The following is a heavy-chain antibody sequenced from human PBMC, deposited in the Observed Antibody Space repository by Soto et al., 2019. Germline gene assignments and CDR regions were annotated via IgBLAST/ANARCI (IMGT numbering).Heavy chain of an antibody. J-gene: IGHJ4*02. Sequence: EILPLTGTVAGGRISSYYWSWIRQPPGKGLEWIGYIYYSGSTNYNPSLKSRVTISVDTSKQQFSLKLSSVTAADTAVYYCARDLSDYWGRGTLVTVSS. CDR2: IYYSGST. V-gene: IGHV4-59*01. CDR1: GGRISSYY. CDR3: ARDLSDY.